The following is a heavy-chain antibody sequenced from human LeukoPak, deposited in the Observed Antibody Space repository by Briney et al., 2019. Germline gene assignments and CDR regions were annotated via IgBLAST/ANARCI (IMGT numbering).Heavy chain of an antibody. J-gene: IGHJ4*02. CDR2: ISSSSSYT. CDR3: ARNYEEWLRILDY. Sequence: GRSLRLSCAASGFIFSDYYMSWIGQARGQGLEWVSYISSSSSYTNYADSVKSRFTISKDKAKNSLYLQMNSLRAEHTAVYYCARNYEEWLRILDYWGQGTLVTVSS. CDR1: GFIFSDYY. V-gene: IGHV3-11*06. D-gene: IGHD5-12*01.